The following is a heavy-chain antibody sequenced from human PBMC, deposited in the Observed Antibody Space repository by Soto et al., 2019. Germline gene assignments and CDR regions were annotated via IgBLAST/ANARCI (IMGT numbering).Heavy chain of an antibody. V-gene: IGHV3-23*03. CDR2: ILSDYNT. D-gene: IGHD2-8*01. J-gene: IGHJ4*02. Sequence: EVQLLESGGGLVQPGESLTLSCAASGFTFRDYTMSWVRQAPGQVLECISVILSDYNTFYAGSVRGRFTISRDTCKNTLYLEMNSLRPEDTAFYYCARRVNGYFDYWGQGALVTVSP. CDR1: GFTFRDYT. CDR3: ARRVNGYFDY.